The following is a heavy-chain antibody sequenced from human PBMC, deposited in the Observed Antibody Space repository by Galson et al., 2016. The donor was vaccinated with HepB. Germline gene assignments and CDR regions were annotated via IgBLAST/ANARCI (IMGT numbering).Heavy chain of an antibody. Sequence: SVKVSCKASGYTFTTFGIAWVRQAPGQGLEWMGWISGYDGTTNYAQNLQDRITMTRDTSTSTMYMEVRSLRSADTAMYYCARSGDGNWFETWGQGTLVTVSS. CDR1: GYTFTTFG. V-gene: IGHV1-18*04. CDR2: ISGYDGTT. D-gene: IGHD7-27*01. J-gene: IGHJ5*02. CDR3: ARSGDGNWFET.